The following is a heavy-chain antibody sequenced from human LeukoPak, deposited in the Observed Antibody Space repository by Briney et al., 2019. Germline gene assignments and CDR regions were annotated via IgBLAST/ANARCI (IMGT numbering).Heavy chain of an antibody. Sequence: ASVKVSCKASGYTFTGYYMHWVRQAPGQGLEWMGWINPNSGGTNYAQKFQGWVTMTRDTSISTAYMELSRLRSDDTAVYYCAGAPSFSSWFDPWGQGTLVTVSS. J-gene: IGHJ5*02. CDR3: AGAPSFSSWFDP. D-gene: IGHD6-6*01. CDR2: INPNSGGT. V-gene: IGHV1-2*04. CDR1: GYTFTGYY.